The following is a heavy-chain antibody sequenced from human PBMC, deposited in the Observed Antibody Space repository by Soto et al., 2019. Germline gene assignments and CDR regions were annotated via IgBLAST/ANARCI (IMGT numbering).Heavy chain of an antibody. CDR2: INHSGST. Sequence: PSETLSLTCTVSAGSIDGYYLSWIRQPPGKGLEWIRYINHSGSTNYNPSLKSRVTISVDASKNQFSLKLSSVTAADTAVYYCARASTPTYYDYVWGSYRFTYYFDYWGQGTLVTVSS. CDR3: ARASTPTYYDYVWGSYRFTYYFDY. V-gene: IGHV4-34*01. CDR1: AGSIDGYY. J-gene: IGHJ4*02. D-gene: IGHD3-16*02.